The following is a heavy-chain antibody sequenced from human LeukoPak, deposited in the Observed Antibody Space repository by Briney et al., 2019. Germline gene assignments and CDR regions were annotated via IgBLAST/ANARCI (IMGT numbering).Heavy chain of an antibody. V-gene: IGHV4-34*01. Sequence: SETLSLTCAVYGGSFSGYYWSWICQPPGQGLEWIGEINHSGSTTYNPSLKSRVTISVDTSKNQFSLKLSSVAAADTAVYYCARTGPYTMVRGVINWFDPWGQGTLVTVSS. J-gene: IGHJ5*02. CDR2: INHSGST. D-gene: IGHD3-10*01. CDR3: ARTGPYTMVRGVINWFDP. CDR1: GGSFSGYY.